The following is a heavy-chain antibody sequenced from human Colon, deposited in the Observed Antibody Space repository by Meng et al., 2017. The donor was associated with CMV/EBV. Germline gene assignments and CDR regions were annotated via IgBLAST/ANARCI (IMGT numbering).Heavy chain of an antibody. D-gene: IGHD2-21*01. CDR2: INHSGST. Sequence: SETLSLTCAVYGGSFSGYYWSWIRQPPGKGLEWLGEINHSGSTNYNPSLKSRVTISVDTSKNQFSLKLSSVTAADTAVYYCARVLQVAYCGGDCYSGFPFDYWGQGTLVTVSS. CDR1: GGSFSGYY. CDR3: ARVLQVAYCGGDCYSGFPFDY. J-gene: IGHJ4*02. V-gene: IGHV4-34*01.